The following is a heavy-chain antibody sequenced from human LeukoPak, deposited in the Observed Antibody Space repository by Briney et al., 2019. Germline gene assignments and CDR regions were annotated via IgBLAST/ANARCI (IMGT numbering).Heavy chain of an antibody. V-gene: IGHV3-7*01. CDR3: AKVAKYYYGPETYYFFEQ. CDR2: IKQDGSEK. CDR1: DGSISSYY. Sequence: ETLSLTCTVSDGSISSYYWSWVRQAPGKGLEWVANIKQDGSEKYYVDSVKGRFTISRDYAKNSLYLQMNSLRVEDTAVYYCAKVAKYYYGPETYYFFEQWGQGTPVTASS. D-gene: IGHD3-10*01. J-gene: IGHJ4*02.